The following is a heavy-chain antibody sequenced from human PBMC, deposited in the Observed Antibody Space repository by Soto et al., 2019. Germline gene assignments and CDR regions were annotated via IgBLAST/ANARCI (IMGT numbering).Heavy chain of an antibody. CDR2: IVPIFGA. CDR1: GGTFSNYG. D-gene: IGHD3-22*01. J-gene: IGHJ6*02. Sequence: QVPLVQSGAEVKKPGSSVKVSCKSSGGTFSNYGFSWVRQAPGQGLECMGVIVPIFGAEHLQKFQGRVTITADESTNTVFMELRGLRSEDTAVYYCARGGSDYEGSGYYQGHVWGQGTTVTVSS. V-gene: IGHV1-69*12. CDR3: ARGGSDYEGSGYYQGHV.